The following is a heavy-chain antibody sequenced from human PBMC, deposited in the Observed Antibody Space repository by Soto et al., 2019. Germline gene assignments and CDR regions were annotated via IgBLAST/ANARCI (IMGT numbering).Heavy chain of an antibody. J-gene: IGHJ4*02. Sequence: GASVKVSCKGSACSFNSHSINWLRQAPGQGLEWMGWINPNTGNPTYEQGFTGRFVFSVDTSVSTVYLQIFSLKADDSAVYYCARDRASGSFDYWGQGTLVTVSS. V-gene: IGHV7-4-1*01. CDR1: ACSFNSHS. CDR2: INPNTGNP. CDR3: ARDRASGSFDY. D-gene: IGHD1-26*01.